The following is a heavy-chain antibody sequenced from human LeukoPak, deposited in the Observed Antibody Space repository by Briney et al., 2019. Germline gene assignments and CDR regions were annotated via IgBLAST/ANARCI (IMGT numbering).Heavy chain of an antibody. V-gene: IGHV3-7*01. J-gene: IGHJ4*02. CDR1: GFTFSSYE. CDR3: ATDAAYGYDRFDH. CDR2: IKEDGSDK. Sequence: GGSLRLSCAASGFTFSSYEMNWVRQAPGKGLEWVANIKEDGSDKNYVVSMEGRFTISRDNAKNSLYLQMNSVRVEDTAVYYCATDAAYGYDRFDHWGQGTQVTVSS. D-gene: IGHD2-15*01.